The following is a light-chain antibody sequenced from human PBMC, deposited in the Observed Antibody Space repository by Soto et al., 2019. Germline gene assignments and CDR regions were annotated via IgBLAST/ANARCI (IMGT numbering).Light chain of an antibody. CDR1: QSVGPS. V-gene: IGKV1-5*01. CDR2: GAS. Sequence: IQMTQSPSTLSASVGDRVTVTCRASQSVGPSLAWYQQKPGKVPTLLIYGASILETGVPSRFSGSGSGTDFTLTIARLQPDDSATYYCQHYDSFPLTFGPGTKVEIK. J-gene: IGKJ3*01. CDR3: QHYDSFPLT.